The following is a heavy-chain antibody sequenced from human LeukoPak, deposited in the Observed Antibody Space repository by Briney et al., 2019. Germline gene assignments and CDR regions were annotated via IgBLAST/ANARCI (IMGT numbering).Heavy chain of an antibody. J-gene: IGHJ4*02. CDR3: ARGSRITD. V-gene: IGHV4-61*05. Sequence: SETLSLTCTVSGGSISSSSYYWGWIRQPPGEGLEWIGYIYYSGSTNYNPSLKSRVTISLDTSKDQFSLKLSSVTAADTAVYYCARGSRITDWGQGTLVTVSS. CDR1: GGSISSSSYY. CDR2: IYYSGST. D-gene: IGHD3-10*01.